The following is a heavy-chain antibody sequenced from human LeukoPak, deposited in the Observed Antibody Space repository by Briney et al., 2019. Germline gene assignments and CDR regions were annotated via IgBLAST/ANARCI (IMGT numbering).Heavy chain of an antibody. CDR2: IYTSGST. CDR3: AGSYSSSWYYWFDP. Sequence: SETLSLTCTVSGGSISSGSYYWSWIRQPAGKGLEWIWRIYTSGSTNYNPSLKSRVTISVDTSKNQFSLKLSSVTAADTAVYYCAGSYSSSWYYWFDPWGQGTLVTVSS. CDR1: GGSISSGSYY. V-gene: IGHV4-61*02. J-gene: IGHJ5*02. D-gene: IGHD6-13*01.